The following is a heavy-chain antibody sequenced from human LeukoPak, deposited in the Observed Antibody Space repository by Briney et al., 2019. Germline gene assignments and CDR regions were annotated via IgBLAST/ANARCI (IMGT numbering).Heavy chain of an antibody. V-gene: IGHV3-23*01. CDR1: GFTFSSYA. CDR3: AKSRGSSAYYNFDY. J-gene: IGHJ4*02. CDR2: ISGSGGST. D-gene: IGHD3-22*01. Sequence: PGGSLRLSCAASGFTFSSYAMNWVRQAPGKGLEWVSTISGSGGSTYYADSVKGRFTSSRDNSKNTLYLQMNSLRAEDTAVYYCAKSRGSSAYYNFDYWGQGALVTVSS.